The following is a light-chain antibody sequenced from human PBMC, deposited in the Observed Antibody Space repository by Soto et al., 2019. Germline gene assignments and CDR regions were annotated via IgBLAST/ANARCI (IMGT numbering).Light chain of an antibody. J-gene: IGKJ3*01. CDR2: GAS. CDR3: QQYDNSLFT. V-gene: IGKV3-20*01. Sequence: EIVLTQSPGTLSLSPGERATLSCRASQSVSSSRLAWYQQKPGQAPRLLIYGASNRAAGIPDRFSGSGSGADFTLSISRLEPDDFAVYYCQQYDNSLFTFGPGTKVDIK. CDR1: QSVSSSR.